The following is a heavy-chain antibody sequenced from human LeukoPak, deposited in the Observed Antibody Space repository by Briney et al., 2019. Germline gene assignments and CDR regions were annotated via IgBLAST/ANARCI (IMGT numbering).Heavy chain of an antibody. D-gene: IGHD3-16*01. J-gene: IGHJ6*03. V-gene: IGHV5-51*01. CDR1: GYSFTNYW. CDR2: IYPGDSDT. Sequence: GESLKISCKGSGYSFTNYWIGWVRQMPGKGLEWMGIIYPGDSDTRYSPSFQGQVTISADKSTNTAFLQWSSLKASDTAKYYCTRHGGYDYYTDVWGKGTTVTISS. CDR3: TRHGGYDYYTDV.